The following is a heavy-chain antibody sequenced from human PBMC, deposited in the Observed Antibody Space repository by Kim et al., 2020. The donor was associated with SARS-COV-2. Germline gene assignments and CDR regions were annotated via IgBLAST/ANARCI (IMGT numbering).Heavy chain of an antibody. CDR1: GFTFSDYG. CDR3: ARETTPAGNRDNWFDP. J-gene: IGHJ5*02. Sequence: GGSLRLSCAASGFTFSDYGMHWVRQAPGKGLEWVAVIWSDGSEKFYAESVWGRFTISRDNSKNTLYLQMNSLRPEDTAMYYCARETTPAGNRDNWFDPWGQGALVTVSS. V-gene: IGHV3-33*01. CDR2: IWSDGSEK. D-gene: IGHD6-13*01.